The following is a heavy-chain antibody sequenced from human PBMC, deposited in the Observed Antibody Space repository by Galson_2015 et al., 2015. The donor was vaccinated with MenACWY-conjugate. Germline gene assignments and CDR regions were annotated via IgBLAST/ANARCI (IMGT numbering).Heavy chain of an antibody. J-gene: IGHJ4*02. D-gene: IGHD1-26*01. CDR2: INRDGRST. V-gene: IGHV3-74*01. CDR3: ARLGGNYRTTSHFDY. CDR1: GFTFSTYW. Sequence: SLRLSCAASGFTFSTYWMHWVRQAPGKGLVWVSRINRDGRSTSYADSVKGRFTISRDNAKNTLYLQMNSLRAEDTAVYYCARLGGNYRTTSHFDYWGQGTLVPVSS.